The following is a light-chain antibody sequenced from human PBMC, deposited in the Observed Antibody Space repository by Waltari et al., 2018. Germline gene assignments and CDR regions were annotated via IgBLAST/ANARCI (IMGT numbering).Light chain of an antibody. V-gene: IGLV2-14*01. J-gene: IGLJ2*01. CDR2: DVS. CDR1: SSDVGGYNY. CDR3: SSYTSSSTFVV. Sequence: ALTQPASVSGSPGQSITISCTGTSSDVGGYNYVSWYQQHPGKAPKLMIYDVSKRPLGVSNRFSGSKSGNTASLTISGLQAEDEADYYCSSYTSSSTFVVFGGGTKLTVL.